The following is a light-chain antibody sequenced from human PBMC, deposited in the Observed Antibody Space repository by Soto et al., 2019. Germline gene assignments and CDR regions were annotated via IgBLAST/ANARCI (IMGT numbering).Light chain of an antibody. Sequence: DIQMTQSPSSLSASVGDRVTITCQASRVIRNSLNWYQQKPGKAPQLLIYDASNLETGVPSKFRGSGSGTDFTVTISSRQPEDIATYYCQQYANLPFTFGPGTKVDI. V-gene: IGKV1-33*01. CDR3: QQYANLPFT. J-gene: IGKJ3*01. CDR2: DAS. CDR1: RVIRNS.